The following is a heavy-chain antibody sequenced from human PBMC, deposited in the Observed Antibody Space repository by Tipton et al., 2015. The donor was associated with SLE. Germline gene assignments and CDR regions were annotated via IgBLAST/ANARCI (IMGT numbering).Heavy chain of an antibody. CDR2: IYYSGST. J-gene: IGHJ4*02. V-gene: IGHV4-34*01. Sequence: TLSLTCAVYGGSFSGYYWSWIRQPPGKGLEWVGSIYYSGSTYYNPSLKSRVTISVDTSKNQFSLKLSSVTAADTAVYYCARAPPVDYWGQGTLVTVSS. CDR1: GGSFSGYY. CDR3: ARAPPVDY.